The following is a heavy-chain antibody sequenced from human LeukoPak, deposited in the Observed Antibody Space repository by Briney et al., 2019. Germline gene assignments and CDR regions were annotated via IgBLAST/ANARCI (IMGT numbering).Heavy chain of an antibody. D-gene: IGHD6-13*01. Sequence: PSETLSLTCIVSGGSISSYYWSWIRQPPGKGLEWIGYIYYSGSTNYNPSLKSRVTISVDTSKNQFSLKLSSVTAADTAVYYCARGGFDIAADGDAFDIWGQGTMVTVSS. CDR1: GGSISSYY. CDR3: ARGGFDIAADGDAFDI. V-gene: IGHV4-59*01. J-gene: IGHJ3*02. CDR2: IYYSGST.